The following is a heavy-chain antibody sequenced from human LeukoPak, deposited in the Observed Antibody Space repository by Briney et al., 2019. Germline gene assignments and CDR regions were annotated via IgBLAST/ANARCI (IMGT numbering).Heavy chain of an antibody. CDR2: IYTSGST. CDR1: GVSISSYY. CDR3: ARGGQGSGSWSFDY. V-gene: IGHV4-4*07. J-gene: IGHJ4*02. Sequence: PSETLSLTCTVSGVSISSYYWSWLRQPAGKGLEWVGRIYTSGSTNYNPSLKSRVTMSVDTSKNQFSLKLSSVTAADTAVYYCARGGQGSGSWSFDYWGQGTLVSVSS. D-gene: IGHD3-10*01.